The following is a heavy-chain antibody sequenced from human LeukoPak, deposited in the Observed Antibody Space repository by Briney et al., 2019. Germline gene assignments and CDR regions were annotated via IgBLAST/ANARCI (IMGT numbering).Heavy chain of an antibody. Sequence: GGSLRLSCAASGCTLTNYMMTWVRQAPGKGLETVSTITSDGTTYYIDSVRGRFTLSRDISKNTLYLQMNSLRAEDTAVYYCVKRPYYHFGHYVFEFWGQGTLVTVSS. CDR2: ITSDGTT. CDR1: GCTLTNYM. J-gene: IGHJ4*02. D-gene: IGHD3-3*02. CDR3: VKRPYYHFGHYVFEF. V-gene: IGHV3-23*05.